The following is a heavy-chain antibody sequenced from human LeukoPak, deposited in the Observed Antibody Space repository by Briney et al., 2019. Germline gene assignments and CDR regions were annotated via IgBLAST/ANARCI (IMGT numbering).Heavy chain of an antibody. V-gene: IGHV4-30-2*01. Sequence: SETLSLTCAVSGGSISSGGYSWSWIRQPPGKGLEWIGYIYHSGSTYYNPSLKSRVTISVDRSKNQFSLKLSSVTAADTAVYYCARGTQEEVYFDYWGQGTLVTVSS. CDR3: ARGTQEEVYFDY. J-gene: IGHJ4*02. D-gene: IGHD1/OR15-1a*01. CDR2: IYHSGST. CDR1: GGSISSGGYS.